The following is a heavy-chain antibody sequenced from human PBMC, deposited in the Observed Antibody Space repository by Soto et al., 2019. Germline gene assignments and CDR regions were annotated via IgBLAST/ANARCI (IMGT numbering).Heavy chain of an antibody. CDR2: ISGSGGST. CDR1: GFTFSSYA. D-gene: IGHD1-26*01. Sequence: PGESLKISCAASGFTFSSYAMSWVRQAPWEGLEWVSAISGSGGSTYYADSVKGRFTTSRDNSKNTLYLQMNSLRAEDTAVYYCAKVSGSYYDYWGQGTLVTVSS. J-gene: IGHJ4*02. V-gene: IGHV3-23*01. CDR3: AKVSGSYYDY.